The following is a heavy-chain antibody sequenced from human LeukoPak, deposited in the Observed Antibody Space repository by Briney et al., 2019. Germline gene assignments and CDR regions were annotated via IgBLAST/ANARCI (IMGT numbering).Heavy chain of an antibody. CDR1: GGSISTYF. Sequence: SETLSLTCTVSGGSISTYFWSWIRQPAGKGLEWIGRIYASGKTNYNPSLKSRVTMSVDTPKNQFPLKMSSVTAADTAGYYCARDLGYYDSSGYSDYWGQGTLVTVSS. J-gene: IGHJ4*02. V-gene: IGHV4-4*07. CDR3: ARDLGYYDSSGYSDY. CDR2: IYASGKT. D-gene: IGHD3-22*01.